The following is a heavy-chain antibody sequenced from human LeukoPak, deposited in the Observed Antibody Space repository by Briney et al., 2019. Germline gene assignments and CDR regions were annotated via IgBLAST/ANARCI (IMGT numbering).Heavy chain of an antibody. J-gene: IGHJ4*02. V-gene: IGHV3-20*04. CDR3: AKVSGLWFGEYFDY. CDR2: INWNGGST. D-gene: IGHD3-10*01. CDR1: GFTFDDYG. Sequence: GGSLRLSCAASGFTFDDYGMSWVRQAPGKGLEWVSGINWNGGSTGYADSVKGRFTISRDNSKNTLYLQMNSLRAEDTAVYYCAKVSGLWFGEYFDYWGQGTLVTVSS.